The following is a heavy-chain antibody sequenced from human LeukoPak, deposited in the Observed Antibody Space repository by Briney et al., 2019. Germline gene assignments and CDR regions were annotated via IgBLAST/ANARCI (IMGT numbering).Heavy chain of an antibody. Sequence: SETLSLTCTVSGGSISSSSYYWGWIRQPPGKGLEWIGSIYYSGSTYYNPSLKSRVTISVDTSKNQFSLKLSSVTAADTAVYYCARARTILKPFDYWGQGTLVTVSS. CDR3: ARARTILKPFDY. J-gene: IGHJ4*02. D-gene: IGHD3-9*01. V-gene: IGHV4-39*07. CDR2: IYYSGST. CDR1: GGSISSSSYY.